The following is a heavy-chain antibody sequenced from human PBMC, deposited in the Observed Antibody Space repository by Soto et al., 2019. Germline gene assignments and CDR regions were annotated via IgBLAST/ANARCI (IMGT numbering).Heavy chain of an antibody. CDR3: ARLPAEATVAAGGIDV. Sequence: QLQLQESGPGQVKPSETLSLTCRVSGGPIRSSIHYWGWIRQPPGKGLEWIGSIYYSGLTHYPPSVKSRVTISADTSKNQFSLKLNSVTAADTAVYYCARLPAEATVAAGGIDVWGQGTKVT. D-gene: IGHD6-13*01. CDR1: GGPIRSSIHY. V-gene: IGHV4-39*01. CDR2: IYYSGLT. J-gene: IGHJ6*02.